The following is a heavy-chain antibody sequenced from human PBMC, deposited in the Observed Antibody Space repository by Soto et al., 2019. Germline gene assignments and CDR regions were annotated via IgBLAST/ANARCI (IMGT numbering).Heavy chain of an antibody. J-gene: IGHJ5*02. Sequence: NPSETLSLTCTVSGGSISSYYWSWIRQPPGKGLEWIGYIYYSGSTNYNPSLKSRVTISVDTSKNQFSLKLSSVTAADTAVYYCARLYHWFDPWGQGTLVTVSS. V-gene: IGHV4-59*08. CDR3: ARLYHWFDP. D-gene: IGHD2-2*02. CDR1: GGSISSYY. CDR2: IYYSGST.